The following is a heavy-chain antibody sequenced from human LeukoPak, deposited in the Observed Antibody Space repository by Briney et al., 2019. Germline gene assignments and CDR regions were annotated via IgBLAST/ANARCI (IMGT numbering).Heavy chain of an antibody. CDR2: INHSGST. CDR3: ARSNYVWGSYRPRQSDAFDI. D-gene: IGHD3-16*02. Sequence: SETLSRTCAVYGGSFSGYYWSWIRQPPGKGLEWIGEINHSGSTNYNPSLKSRVTMSVDTSKNQFSLKLSSVTAADTAVYYCARSNYVWGSYRPRQSDAFDIWGQGTMVTVSS. V-gene: IGHV4-34*01. J-gene: IGHJ3*02. CDR1: GGSFSGYY.